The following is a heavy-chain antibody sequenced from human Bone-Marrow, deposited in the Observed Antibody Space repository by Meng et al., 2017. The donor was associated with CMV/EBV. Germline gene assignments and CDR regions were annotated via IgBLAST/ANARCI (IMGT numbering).Heavy chain of an antibody. CDR2: IYSGGST. D-gene: IGHD6-6*01. Sequence: GGSLRLSCAASGFTVSSNYMSWVRQAPGKGLEWVSVIYSGGSTYYADSVNGRFTISRDNSKNTLYLQMNSLRAEDTAVYYCARGSTTPRRLIAARALDYWGQGTLVTVSS. CDR1: GFTVSSNY. CDR3: ARGSTTPRRLIAARALDY. J-gene: IGHJ4*02. V-gene: IGHV3-66*02.